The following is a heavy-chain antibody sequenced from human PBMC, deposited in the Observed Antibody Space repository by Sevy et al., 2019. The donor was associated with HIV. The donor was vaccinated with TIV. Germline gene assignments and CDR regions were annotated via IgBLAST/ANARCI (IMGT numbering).Heavy chain of an antibody. Sequence: GGSLRLSCAASGFTFSLHSMNWVRQAPGKGLEWVSYISTSSIHIYYADSVKGRFTISRDNAKNSLYLQMNSLRAEDTAVYFCARDLQYYYGSNYYMDVWGKGTTVTVSS. CDR3: ARDLQYYYGSNYYMDV. D-gene: IGHD3-10*01. CDR2: ISTSSIHI. CDR1: GFTFSLHS. V-gene: IGHV3-21*01. J-gene: IGHJ6*03.